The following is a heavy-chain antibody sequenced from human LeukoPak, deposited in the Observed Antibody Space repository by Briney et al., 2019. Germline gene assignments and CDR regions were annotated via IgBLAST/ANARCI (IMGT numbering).Heavy chain of an antibody. CDR1: GFTFIDYD. J-gene: IGHJ4*02. CDR3: ARGGIQVSGIDEFDY. D-gene: IGHD6-19*01. Sequence: GGSLRLSCAASGFTFIDYDMHWVRQVIGKDLEWVSAIGIRGDTHYSGSVKGRFTISRENAESSLYLQMNSLRTEDTAVYYCARGGIQVSGIDEFDYRGQGTLVTVSS. V-gene: IGHV3-13*01. CDR2: IGIRGDT.